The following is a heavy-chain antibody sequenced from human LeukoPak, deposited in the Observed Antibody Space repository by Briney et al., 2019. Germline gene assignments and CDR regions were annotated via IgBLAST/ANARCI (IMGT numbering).Heavy chain of an antibody. CDR1: GGTFSSYT. D-gene: IGHD3-10*01. V-gene: IGHV1-69*02. Sequence: SVKVSCKGSGGTFSSYTISWVRQAPGQGLEWMGRIIPILGIANYAQKFQGRVTITADKSTSTAYMELSSLRSEDTAVYYCARGDSGSPPIDYWGQGTLVTVSS. CDR2: IIPILGIA. CDR3: ARGDSGSPPIDY. J-gene: IGHJ4*02.